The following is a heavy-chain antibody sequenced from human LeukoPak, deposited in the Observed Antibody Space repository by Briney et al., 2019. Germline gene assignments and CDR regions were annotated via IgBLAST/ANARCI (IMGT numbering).Heavy chain of an antibody. CDR1: GYTFTSYG. CDR2: ISAYNGNT. D-gene: IGHD3-10*01. V-gene: IGHV1-18*01. Sequence: ASVKVSCKASGYTFTSYGISWVRQAPGQGLEWMGWISAYNGNTNYAQKLQGRVTMTTDTSTSTAYMELRSLRSDDTAVYYCAREPTLDPRRRSGYYGSGSYLFDYWGQGTLVTVSS. J-gene: IGHJ4*02. CDR3: AREPTLDPRRRSGYYGSGSYLFDY.